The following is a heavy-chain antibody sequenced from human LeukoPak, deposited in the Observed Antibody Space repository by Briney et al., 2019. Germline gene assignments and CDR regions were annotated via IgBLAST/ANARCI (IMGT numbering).Heavy chain of an antibody. CDR2: IYPGDSDT. V-gene: IGHV5-51*01. CDR3: ARGYCTSSSCRKFDY. CDR1: GYSFTRHW. D-gene: IGHD2-2*01. J-gene: IGHJ4*02. Sequence: TGESLKISCRGSGYSFTRHWIGWVRQMPGKGLEWMGIIYPGDSDTRYSPSFQGQVTISADKSISTAYLQWSSLKASDTAMYYCARGYCTSSSCRKFDYWGQGTLVTVSS.